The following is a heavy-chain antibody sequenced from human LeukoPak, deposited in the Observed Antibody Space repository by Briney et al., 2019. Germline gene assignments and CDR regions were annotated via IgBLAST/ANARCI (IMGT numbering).Heavy chain of an antibody. CDR1: GYTFTRYY. Sequence: ASVKVSCKASGYTFTRYYMHWVRQAPGQGLEWMGWINPNSGGTNYAQKFQGRVTMTRDTSISTAYMELSRLRSDDTAVYYCARVHRVWSGKQDAFDIWGQGTMVTVSS. CDR2: INPNSGGT. CDR3: ARVHRVWSGKQDAFDI. V-gene: IGHV1-2*02. J-gene: IGHJ3*02. D-gene: IGHD3-3*01.